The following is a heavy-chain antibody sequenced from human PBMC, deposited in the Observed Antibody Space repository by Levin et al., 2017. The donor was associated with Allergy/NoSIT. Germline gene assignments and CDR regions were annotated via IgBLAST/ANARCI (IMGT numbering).Heavy chain of an antibody. CDR2: IDWDDDK. Sequence: SGPTLVKPTQTLTLTCTFSGFSLSTSGMCVSWIRQPPGKALEWLALIDWDDDKYYSTSLKTRLTISKDTSKNQVVLTMTNMDPVDTATYYCAAELLRGRQYAFDIWGQGTMVTVSS. CDR3: AAELLRGRQYAFDI. J-gene: IGHJ3*02. D-gene: IGHD2-15*01. V-gene: IGHV2-70*01. CDR1: GFSLSTSGMC.